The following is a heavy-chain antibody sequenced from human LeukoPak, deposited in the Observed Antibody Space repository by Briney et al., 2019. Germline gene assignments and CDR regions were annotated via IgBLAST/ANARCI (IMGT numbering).Heavy chain of an antibody. CDR3: ARDISYAKVRGVITNYYYYGMDV. Sequence: GGSLRLSCAASGFTFSSYAMHWVRQAPGKGLEWVAVISYDGSNKYYADSVKGRFTISRDNSKNTLYLQMNSLRAEDTAVYYCARDISYAKVRGVITNYYYYGMDVWGQGTTVTVSS. CDR2: ISYDGSNK. D-gene: IGHD3-10*01. V-gene: IGHV3-30*04. CDR1: GFTFSSYA. J-gene: IGHJ6*02.